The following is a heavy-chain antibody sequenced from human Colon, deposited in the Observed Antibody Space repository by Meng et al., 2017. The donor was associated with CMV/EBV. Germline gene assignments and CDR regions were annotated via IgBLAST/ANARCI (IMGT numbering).Heavy chain of an antibody. CDR1: GYTFISSG. CDR2: INGYNGYT. D-gene: IGHD3-10*02. Sequence: ASVKVSCKASGYTFISSGIGWVRQAPGQGLEWMGWINGYNGYTIYAQNLQGRVTMTTEKTTSTAYMELRSLRSDDTAVYYCARVVVVPLDYYTMDVWGQGTTVTVSS. V-gene: IGHV1-18*01. CDR3: ARVVVVPLDYYTMDV. J-gene: IGHJ6*02.